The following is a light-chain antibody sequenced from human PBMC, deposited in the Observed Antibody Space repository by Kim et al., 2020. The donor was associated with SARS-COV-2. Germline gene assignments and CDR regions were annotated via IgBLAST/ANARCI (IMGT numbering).Light chain of an antibody. CDR1: MFGSLS. J-gene: IGLJ3*02. CDR2: YYS. Sequence: TVRSTXAGTMFGSLSVIWDQPXPXPAPLRFCYYYSDRPSGIPGRFCGSNSGNTATLNIHRVEARDGADYYCQVWDTGIAHVLFGGGTQLTVL. V-gene: IGLV3-21*01. CDR3: QVWDTGIAHVL.